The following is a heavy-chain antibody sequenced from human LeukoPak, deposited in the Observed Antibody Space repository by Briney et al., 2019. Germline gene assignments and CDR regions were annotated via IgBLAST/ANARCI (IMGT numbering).Heavy chain of an antibody. CDR3: ARVRYDSSGYFY. J-gene: IGHJ4*02. D-gene: IGHD3-22*01. V-gene: IGHV1-2*06. CDR1: GYTFTGYY. Sequence: ASVKVSCKASGYTFTGYYMHWVRQAPGQGLEWMGRINPNSGGTNYAQKFQGRVTMTRDTSISTAYMELSRLRSDDTAAYYCARVRYDSSGYFYWGQGTLVTVSS. CDR2: INPNSGGT.